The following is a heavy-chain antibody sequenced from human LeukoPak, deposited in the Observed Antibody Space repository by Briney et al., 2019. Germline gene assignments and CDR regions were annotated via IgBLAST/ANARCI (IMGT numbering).Heavy chain of an antibody. J-gene: IGHJ5*02. CDR1: GFTFSSYT. V-gene: IGHV3-23*01. CDR2: ISGSGGST. CDR3: AKTRYNWNSGPFDP. D-gene: IGHD1-7*01. Sequence: GGSLRLSCAASGFTFSSYTMSWVRQAPGKGLEWVSAISGSGGSTYYADSVKGRFTISRDNSKNTLYLQMNSLRAEDTAVYYCAKTRYNWNSGPFDPWGQGTLVTVSS.